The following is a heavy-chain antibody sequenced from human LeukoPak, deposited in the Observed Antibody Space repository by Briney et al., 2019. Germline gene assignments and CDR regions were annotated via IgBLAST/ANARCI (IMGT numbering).Heavy chain of an antibody. CDR3: ARGLYYYGSGSYTEEDAFDI. CDR1: GYTFTSYA. V-gene: IGHV1-3*01. D-gene: IGHD3-10*01. J-gene: IGHJ3*02. CDR2: TNAGNGNT. Sequence: ASVKVSCKASGYTFTSYATHWVRQAPGQRLEWMGWTNAGNGNTKYSQKFQGRVTITRDTSASTAYMELSSLRSEDTAVYYCARGLYYYGSGSYTEEDAFDIWGQGTMVTVSS.